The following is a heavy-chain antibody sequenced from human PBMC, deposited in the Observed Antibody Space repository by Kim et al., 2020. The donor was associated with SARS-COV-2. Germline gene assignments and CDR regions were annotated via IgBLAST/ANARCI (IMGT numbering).Heavy chain of an antibody. CDR1: GFTFSSYS. CDR2: ISSSSSYI. CDR3: ARDRSAITIFGVVGYGMDV. D-gene: IGHD3-3*01. Sequence: GGSLRLSCAASGFTFSSYSMNWVRQAPGKGLEWVSSISSSSSYIYYADSVKGRFTISRDNAKNSLYLQMNSLRAECTAVYYCARDRSAITIFGVVGYGMDVWGQGTTVTVPS. V-gene: IGHV3-21*01. J-gene: IGHJ6*02.